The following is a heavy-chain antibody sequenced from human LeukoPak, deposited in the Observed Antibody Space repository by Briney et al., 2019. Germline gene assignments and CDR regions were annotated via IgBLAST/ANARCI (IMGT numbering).Heavy chain of an antibody. CDR2: ISGSGGST. D-gene: IGHD3-22*01. CDR3: ARDKGDYHTSGSLFIF. J-gene: IGHJ4*02. CDR1: GFTFSSYA. V-gene: IGHV3-23*01. Sequence: GGSLRLSCAASGFTFSSYAMSWVRQAPGKGLEWVSAISGSGGSTYYADSVKGRFTISRDNSKNTLYLQMNSLRAEDTAVYYCARDKGDYHTSGSLFIFGGQGTLVTVSS.